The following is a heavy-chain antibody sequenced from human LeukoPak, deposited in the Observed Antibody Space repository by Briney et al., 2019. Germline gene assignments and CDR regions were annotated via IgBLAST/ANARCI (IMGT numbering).Heavy chain of an antibody. Sequence: TSETLSLTCTVSGGSISSYYWSWIRQPPGKGLEWIGYIYYSGSTNYNPSLKSRVTISVDTSKNQFSLKLSSVTAADTAVYYCARASPGLVVVPAATVYNWFDPWGQGALVTVSS. CDR3: ARASPGLVVVPAATVYNWFDP. CDR2: IYYSGST. J-gene: IGHJ5*02. CDR1: GGSISSYY. D-gene: IGHD2-2*01. V-gene: IGHV4-59*01.